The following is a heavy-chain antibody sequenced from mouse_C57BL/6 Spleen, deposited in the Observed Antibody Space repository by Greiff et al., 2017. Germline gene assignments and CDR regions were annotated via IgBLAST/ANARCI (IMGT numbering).Heavy chain of an antibody. J-gene: IGHJ1*03. V-gene: IGHV1-19*01. CDR3: ARCDDGYYGGYFDV. Sequence: EVQLQQSGPVLVKPGASVKMSCKASGYTFTDYYMNWVKQSHGKSLEWIGVINPYNGGTSYNQKFKGKATLTVDKSSSTAYMELNSLTSEDSAVYYCARCDDGYYGGYFDVWGTGTTVTVSS. CDR1: GYTFTDYY. CDR2: INPYNGGT. D-gene: IGHD2-3*01.